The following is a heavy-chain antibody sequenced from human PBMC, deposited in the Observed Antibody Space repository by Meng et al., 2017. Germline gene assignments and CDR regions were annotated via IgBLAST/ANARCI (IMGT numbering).Heavy chain of an antibody. Sequence: VQHVVSGADGQKPGASVKVSCKASGYTFTSYAMHWVRQAPGQRLEWMGWINAGNGNTKYSQKFQGRVTITRDTSASTAYMELSSLRSEDTAVYYCARVLPATIFGVVIDSWFDPWGQGTLVTVSS. CDR1: GYTFTSYA. J-gene: IGHJ5*02. CDR3: ARVLPATIFGVVIDSWFDP. V-gene: IGHV1-3*01. CDR2: INAGNGNT. D-gene: IGHD3-3*01.